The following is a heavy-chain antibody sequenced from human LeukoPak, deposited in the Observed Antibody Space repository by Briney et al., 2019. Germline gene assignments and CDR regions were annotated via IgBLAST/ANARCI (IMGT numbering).Heavy chain of an antibody. CDR3: ARAPITMIVVVTENWYFDL. CDR1: GVTFSSYE. Sequence: GGSLRLSRAASGVTFSSYEMNWVRQAPGKGLEWVSYISSSGSTIYYADSVKGRFTISRDNAKNSLYLQMNSLRAEDTAVYYCARAPITMIVVVTENWYFDLWGRGTLVTVSS. V-gene: IGHV3-48*03. D-gene: IGHD3-22*01. CDR2: ISSSGSTI. J-gene: IGHJ2*01.